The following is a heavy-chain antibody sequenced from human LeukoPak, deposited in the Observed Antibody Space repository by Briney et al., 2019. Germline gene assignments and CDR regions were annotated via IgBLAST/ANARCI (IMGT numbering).Heavy chain of an antibody. CDR2: ISGSAGST. V-gene: IGHV3-23*01. D-gene: IGHD4-17*01. CDR3: AKDWLTTGPFNWFDP. J-gene: IGHJ5*02. CDR1: GFTFSNYA. Sequence: GGSLRLSCAASGFTFSNYAMTWVRQAPGKGLEWVSSISGSAGSTYHADSVKGRFTISRDNSKNTLYLQMNSLRAEDTAVYYCAKDWLTTGPFNWFDPWGQGTLVTVSS.